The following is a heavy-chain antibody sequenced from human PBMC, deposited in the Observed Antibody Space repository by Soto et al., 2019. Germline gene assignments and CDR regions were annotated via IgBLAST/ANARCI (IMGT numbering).Heavy chain of an antibody. CDR1: GFTFSSYG. J-gene: IGHJ4*02. V-gene: IGHV3-33*01. Sequence: GGSLRLSCAASGFTFSSYGMHWVRQAPGKGLEWVAVIWYDGSNKYYADSVKGRFTISRDNSKNTLYLQMNSLRAEDTAVYYCARVAFKNGYCSGGSCYSPDYWGQGTLVTVSS. CDR2: IWYDGSNK. D-gene: IGHD2-15*01. CDR3: ARVAFKNGYCSGGSCYSPDY.